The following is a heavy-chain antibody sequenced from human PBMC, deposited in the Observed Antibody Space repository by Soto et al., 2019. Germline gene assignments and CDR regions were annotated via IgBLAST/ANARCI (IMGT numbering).Heavy chain of an antibody. CDR3: ARAIITGTAYGMDV. J-gene: IGHJ6*02. D-gene: IGHD1-7*01. Sequence: SETLSLTCAVYGGSFSGYYWSWIRQPPGKGLEWIGEINHSGSTNYNLSLKSRVTISVDTSKNQFSLKLSSVTAADTAVYYCARAIITGTAYGMDVWGQGTTVTVSS. CDR2: INHSGST. CDR1: GGSFSGYY. V-gene: IGHV4-34*01.